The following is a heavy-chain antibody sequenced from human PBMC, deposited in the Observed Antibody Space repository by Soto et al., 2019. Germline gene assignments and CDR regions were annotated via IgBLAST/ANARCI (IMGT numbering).Heavy chain of an antibody. D-gene: IGHD7-27*01. V-gene: IGHV3-7*03. CDR3: ARDNRGTFDY. J-gene: IGHJ4*02. CDR1: GFTFSNSW. CDR2: MNQDGSEK. Sequence: PGGSRRLSCAASGFTFSNSWMTWVRQAPGKGLEWVANMNQDGSEKYYEDSVKGRFTISRDNAKNSLSLQMNSLRAEDTAVYFCARDNRGTFDYWGQGALVTVSS.